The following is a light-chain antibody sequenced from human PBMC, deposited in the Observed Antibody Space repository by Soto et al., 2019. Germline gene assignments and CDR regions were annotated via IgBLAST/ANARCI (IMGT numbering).Light chain of an antibody. CDR2: DAS. CDR3: QHYGSSPTT. CDR1: QSVSSNY. V-gene: IGKV3-20*01. Sequence: EIVLTQSPGTLSLSPGERATLSCRASQSVSSNYLAWYQQKPGQAPRLLIYDASSRATGIPDRFSGSGSGKDFTLTINRLEPEDFAVYYCQHYGSSPTTFGHGTKVEIK. J-gene: IGKJ1*01.